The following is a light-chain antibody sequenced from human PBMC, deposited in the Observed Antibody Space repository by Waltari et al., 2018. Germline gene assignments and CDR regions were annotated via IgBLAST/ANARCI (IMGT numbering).Light chain of an antibody. CDR3: QVWDSSSDHRV. Sequence: SYILTQPPSVSVAPGQTARIPCGGNNIGSKTVHWYQQKPGQAPVLVVSDDSDRPSGIRERFSDSNSGNTATRTISRVEAGDEADYYCQVWDSSSDHRVFGGGTTLTVL. CDR1: NIGSKT. J-gene: IGLJ3*02. CDR2: DDS. V-gene: IGLV3-21*02.